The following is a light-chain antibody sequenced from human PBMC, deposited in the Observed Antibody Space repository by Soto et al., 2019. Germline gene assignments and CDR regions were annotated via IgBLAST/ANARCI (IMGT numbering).Light chain of an antibody. V-gene: IGKV1-39*01. CDR2: AAS. CDR3: QRYNSYFPA. Sequence: DIQMTQSPSSLSTSVGDRVTITCRASQGISTFLNWYQQKPGKAPRLLIYAASRLQSGVPARFSGSGAETDFTLTITSLQPEDFATYYCQRYNSYFPAFGQGTKLEIK. CDR1: QGISTF. J-gene: IGKJ2*01.